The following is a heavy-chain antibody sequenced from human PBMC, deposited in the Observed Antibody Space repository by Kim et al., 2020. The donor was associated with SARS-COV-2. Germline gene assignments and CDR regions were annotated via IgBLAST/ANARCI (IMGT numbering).Heavy chain of an antibody. J-gene: IGHJ4*02. Sequence: GGSLRLSCAASGFTFSTYAMHWVRQAPGKGLERVALISYDEITKYSADSVKGRFTHSRDQYKNTVYLQMNSLRGDDTAVYFCARPYSGYDHYYFDYWGQGTLVTVSS. V-gene: IGHV3-30*04. CDR3: ARPYSGYDHYYFDY. D-gene: IGHD5-12*01. CDR1: GFTFSTYA. CDR2: ISYDEITK.